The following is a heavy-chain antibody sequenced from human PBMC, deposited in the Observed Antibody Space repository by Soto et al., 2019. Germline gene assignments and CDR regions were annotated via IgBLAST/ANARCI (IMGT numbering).Heavy chain of an antibody. CDR1: GGSISSYY. Sequence: SETLSLTCTVSGGSISSYYWSWIRQPAGKGLELIGRIYTSGSTNYNPSLKSRVTMSVDTSKNQFSLKLSSVTAADTAVYYCARDSPLGPVYDFWSGPPVGGMDVWGQGTTVTVSS. V-gene: IGHV4-4*07. J-gene: IGHJ6*02. CDR3: ARDSPLGPVYDFWSGPPVGGMDV. CDR2: IYTSGST. D-gene: IGHD3-3*01.